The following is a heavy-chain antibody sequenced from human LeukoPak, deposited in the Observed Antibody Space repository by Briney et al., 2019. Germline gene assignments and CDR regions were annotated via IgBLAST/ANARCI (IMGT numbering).Heavy chain of an antibody. V-gene: IGHV3-7*01. CDR1: GLTFSNAW. J-gene: IGHJ4*02. CDR2: IKQDGSEK. D-gene: IGHD3-3*01. CDR3: ARTNPRITIFGVVIHNAYYFDY. Sequence: PGGSLRLSCAASGLTFSNAWMSWVRQAPGKGLEWVANIKQDGSEKYYVDSVKGRFTISRDNAKNSLYLQMNSLRAEDTAVYYCARTNPRITIFGVVIHNAYYFDYWGQGTLVTVSS.